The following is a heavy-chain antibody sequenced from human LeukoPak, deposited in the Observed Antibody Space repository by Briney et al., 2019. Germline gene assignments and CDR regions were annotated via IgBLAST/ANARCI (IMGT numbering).Heavy chain of an antibody. Sequence: ASVKVSCKASGYTFTGYYMHWVRQAPGQGLEWMGWINPNSGGTNYAQKFQGWVTVTRDTSISTAYMELSRLRSDDTAVYYCAREVRSGYDWTFDYWGQGTLVTVSS. CDR2: INPNSGGT. CDR3: AREVRSGYDWTFDY. D-gene: IGHD5-12*01. V-gene: IGHV1-2*04. CDR1: GYTFTGYY. J-gene: IGHJ4*02.